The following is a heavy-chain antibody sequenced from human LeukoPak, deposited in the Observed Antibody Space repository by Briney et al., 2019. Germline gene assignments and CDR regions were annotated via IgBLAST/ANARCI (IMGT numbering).Heavy chain of an antibody. D-gene: IGHD3-22*01. CDR3: ARHNSAYSAIFDY. CDR1: GGSISSYY. V-gene: IGHV4-59*01. Sequence: PSETLSLTCTVSGGSISSYYWSWIRQPPGKGLEWIGYIYYSGSTNYNPSLKSRVTISVDTSKNQFSLKLSSVTAADTAVYYCARHNSAYSAIFDYWGQGTLVTVSS. J-gene: IGHJ4*02. CDR2: IYYSGST.